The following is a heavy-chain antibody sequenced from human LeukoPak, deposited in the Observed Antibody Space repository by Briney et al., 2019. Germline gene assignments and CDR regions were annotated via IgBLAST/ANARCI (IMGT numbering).Heavy chain of an antibody. CDR2: ISSSSSYI. V-gene: IGHV3-21*01. CDR1: GITFSSYS. CDR3: ARVQWDYVLDYYYGMDV. J-gene: IGHJ6*02. Sequence: PGGSLRLSCAASGITFSSYSMNWVRQAPGKGLEWVSSISSSSSYIYYADSVKGRFTISRDNAKNTLYLQVNSLRAEDTAVYYCARVQWDYVLDYYYGMDVWGQGTTVTVSS. D-gene: IGHD1-26*01.